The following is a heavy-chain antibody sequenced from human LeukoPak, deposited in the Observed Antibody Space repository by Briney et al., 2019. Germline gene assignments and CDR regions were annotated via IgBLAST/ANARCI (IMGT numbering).Heavy chain of an antibody. CDR2: IYSGGST. CDR1: GFTVNNNH. Sequence: GGSLRLSCAASGFTVNNNHMSWVRQAPGKGLEWLSFIYSGGSTSYADSVKGRFTISRDNSKNTLYLQMNSLRAEDTAVYYCMSYAGRSDDYWGQGTLVTASS. J-gene: IGHJ4*02. D-gene: IGHD2-2*01. V-gene: IGHV3-53*01. CDR3: MSYAGRSDDY.